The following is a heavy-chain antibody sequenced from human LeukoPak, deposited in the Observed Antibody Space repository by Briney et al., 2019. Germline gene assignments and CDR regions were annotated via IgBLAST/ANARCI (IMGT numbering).Heavy chain of an antibody. Sequence: GGSLRLSCTASGFTFSDYAMNWVRQAPGKGLEWVSYISSSGSTIYYADSVKGRFTISRDNAKNSLYLQMNSLRAEDTAVYYCAELGITMIGGVWGKGTTVTISS. CDR1: GFTFSDYA. D-gene: IGHD3-10*02. V-gene: IGHV3-48*03. J-gene: IGHJ6*04. CDR3: AELGITMIGGV. CDR2: ISSSGSTI.